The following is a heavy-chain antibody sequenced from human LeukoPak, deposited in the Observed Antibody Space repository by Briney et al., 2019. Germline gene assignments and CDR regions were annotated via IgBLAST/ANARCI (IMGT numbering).Heavy chain of an antibody. CDR1: SGSISSGGYY. V-gene: IGHV4-31*03. CDR2: ISYSGST. CDR3: ARGSLDFDY. Sequence: PSETLSLTCTVSSGSISSGGYYWSWIRQHPGKGLEWIGYISYSGSTHYNPSLKSRVTISVDTSKNQFSLKLSSVTAADTAVYYCARGSLDFDYWGQGTLVTVSS. J-gene: IGHJ4*02.